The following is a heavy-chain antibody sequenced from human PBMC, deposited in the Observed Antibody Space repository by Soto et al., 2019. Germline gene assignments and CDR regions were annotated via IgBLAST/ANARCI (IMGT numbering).Heavy chain of an antibody. D-gene: IGHD6-19*01. J-gene: IGHJ3*02. Sequence: SETLSLTCAVYGGSLSGYYWSWIRQPPGKGLEWIGEINDGGTTNYNPSLKSRVTIAVDMSNNQYSVKLTSVTAADTAVYYCARIREQWLPFDAFDIWGQGTMVTVSS. CDR2: INDGGTT. V-gene: IGHV4-34*01. CDR1: GGSLSGYY. CDR3: ARIREQWLPFDAFDI.